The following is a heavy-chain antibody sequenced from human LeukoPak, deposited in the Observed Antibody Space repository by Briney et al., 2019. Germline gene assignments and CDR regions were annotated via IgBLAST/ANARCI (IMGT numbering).Heavy chain of an antibody. Sequence: SETLSLTCTVSDDPINTFYWSWIRQPPGKGLEWIGYIYYNGNTKYNPSLNSRVTISIDTSKNQFSLKLNSVTAADTAVYYCARSRGYSGQLTFDPWGQGTLFIVSS. CDR2: IYYNGNT. CDR3: ARSRGYSGQLTFDP. D-gene: IGHD5-12*01. CDR1: DDPINTFY. J-gene: IGHJ5*02. V-gene: IGHV4-59*08.